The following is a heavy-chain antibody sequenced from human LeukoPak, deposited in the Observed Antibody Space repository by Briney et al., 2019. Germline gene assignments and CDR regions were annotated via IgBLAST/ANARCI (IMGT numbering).Heavy chain of an antibody. CDR3: ARDSGYSSGWSAMQNWYFDF. J-gene: IGHJ2*01. D-gene: IGHD6-19*01. V-gene: IGHV3-20*04. CDR1: GFTFDDYA. Sequence: GGSLRLSCAASGFTFDDYAMSWVRQAPGKALEWVSEMNWNGGRTAYADSVKGRFTISRDNAKNSLYLQMNSLRAEDTALYYCARDSGYSSGWSAMQNWYFDFWGRGTLVTVSS. CDR2: MNWNGGRT.